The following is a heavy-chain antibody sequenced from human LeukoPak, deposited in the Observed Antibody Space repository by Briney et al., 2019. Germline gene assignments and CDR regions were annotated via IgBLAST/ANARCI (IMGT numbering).Heavy chain of an antibody. CDR1: GYTFTGYF. CDR3: ARDVGEYCSSTNCYASHY. D-gene: IGHD2-2*01. Sequence: ASVKVSCKASGYTFTGYFMHWVRQAPGQGLEWMGWINPHSGGTNYAQKFQGGVTMTRDTSITTAYMELSSLRSDDTAVYYCARDVGEYCSSTNCYASHYWGQGTLVTVSS. J-gene: IGHJ4*02. V-gene: IGHV1-2*02. CDR2: INPHSGGT.